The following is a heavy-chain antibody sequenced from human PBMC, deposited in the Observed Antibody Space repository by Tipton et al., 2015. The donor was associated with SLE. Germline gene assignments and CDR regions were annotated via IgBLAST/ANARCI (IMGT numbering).Heavy chain of an antibody. V-gene: IGHV4-61*09. CDR3: ARGPLSGIAAAGTIDY. CDR2: IYTSGST. D-gene: IGHD6-13*01. J-gene: IGHJ4*02. Sequence: TLSLTCTVSGGSISSGSYYWSWIRQPAGKGLEWIGHIYTSGSTNYNPSLQSRVTISVDTSKNQFSLKLSSVTAADTAVYYCARGPLSGIAAAGTIDYWGQGTLVTVSS. CDR1: GGSISSGSYY.